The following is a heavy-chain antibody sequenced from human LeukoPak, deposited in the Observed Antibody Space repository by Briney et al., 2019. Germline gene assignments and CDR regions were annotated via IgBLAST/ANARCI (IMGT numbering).Heavy chain of an antibody. J-gene: IGHJ4*02. CDR2: INWNSGSI. CDR1: GVTFDGYA. Sequence: PGGSLRLSCAASGVTFDGYAMHWVRQAPGKGLEWVSGINWNSGSIGYADSVKGRFTISRDNAKNSLYLQMNSLSAEDTALYYCAKDIFTMVRGVVDYWGQGTLVTVSS. V-gene: IGHV3-9*01. D-gene: IGHD3-10*01. CDR3: AKDIFTMVRGVVDY.